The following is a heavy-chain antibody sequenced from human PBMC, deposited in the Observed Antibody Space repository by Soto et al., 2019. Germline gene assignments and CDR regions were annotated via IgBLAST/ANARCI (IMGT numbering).Heavy chain of an antibody. Sequence: PSETLSLTCTVSSGSISTYYWSWIRQPPGKGLEWIGYIYYTGSTNYNPSLKTRVAISMDTSKNQFSLNLSPVTAADTAVYYCAGAPNWAYFDFWGPGTLVTVSS. CDR1: SGSISTYY. D-gene: IGHD7-27*01. V-gene: IGHV4-59*01. CDR2: IYYTGST. J-gene: IGHJ4*02. CDR3: AGAPNWAYFDF.